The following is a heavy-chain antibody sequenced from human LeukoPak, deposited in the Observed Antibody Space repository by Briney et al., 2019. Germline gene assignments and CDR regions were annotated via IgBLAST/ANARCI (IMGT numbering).Heavy chain of an antibody. V-gene: IGHV3-23*01. CDR2: ISGSGGST. J-gene: IGHJ4*02. Sequence: GGSLRLSCAASGFTFSSYAMSWVRQAPGKGLEWVSAISGSGGSTYYADSVKGRFTISRDNSKNTLYLQMNSLRAEDTAVYYCAKVRLGSGGWYRDFDYWGQGTLVTVSS. CDR1: GFTFSSYA. CDR3: AKVRLGSGGWYRDFDY. D-gene: IGHD6-19*01.